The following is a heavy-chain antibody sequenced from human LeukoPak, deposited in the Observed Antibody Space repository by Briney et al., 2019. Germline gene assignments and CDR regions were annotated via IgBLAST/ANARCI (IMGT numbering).Heavy chain of an antibody. CDR3: IRNHYDSGFAFDI. CDR1: GFSLSGSA. V-gene: IGHV3-73*01. D-gene: IGHD3-22*01. CDR2: IRSKGNNYAT. J-gene: IGHJ3*02. Sequence: PGGSLRLSCAASGFSLSGSAMHWVRQASGKGLEWVGRIRSKGNNYATTYGASVKGRFTIARDDAKNTAYLEMNSLKTEDTAVYYCIRNHYDSGFAFDIWGQGTMVTV.